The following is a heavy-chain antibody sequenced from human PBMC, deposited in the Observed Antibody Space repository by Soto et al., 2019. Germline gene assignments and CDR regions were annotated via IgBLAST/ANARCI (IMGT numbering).Heavy chain of an antibody. J-gene: IGHJ6*03. CDR2: INPNGGVT. CDR1: GDSFNDYY. D-gene: IGHD5-12*01. CDR3: ARESGGATATLDYYYFYMDV. V-gene: IGHV1-2*04. Sequence: QVQLVQSGAEVRKPGASVTVSCRSSGDSFNDYYIHWVRQAPRQGFEWMGWINPNGGVTKYAQKFQGWVSMTRDTSIRTVYMQLSRLRSDDTAVYYCARESGGATATLDYYYFYMDVWGTGTTVTVSS.